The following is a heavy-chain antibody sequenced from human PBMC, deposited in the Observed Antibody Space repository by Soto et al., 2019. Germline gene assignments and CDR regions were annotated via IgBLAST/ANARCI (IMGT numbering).Heavy chain of an antibody. V-gene: IGHV3-23*01. CDR2: ISRNGDAT. CDR3: VKGGGYCSGGSCNVSPGSD. CDR1: GFNFRNYA. D-gene: IGHD2-15*01. Sequence: GGSLRLSCAASGFNFRNYAMSWVRQVPGKGLEWVSAISRNGDATYYADSVKGRFTISRDNSKNTLYLQMNSLRAEDTATYLCVKGGGYCSGGSCNVSPGSDWGQGTLVTVSS. J-gene: IGHJ4*02.